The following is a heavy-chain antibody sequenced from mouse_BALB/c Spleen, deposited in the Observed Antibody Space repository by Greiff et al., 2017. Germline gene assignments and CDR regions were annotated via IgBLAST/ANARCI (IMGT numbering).Heavy chain of an antibody. Sequence: EVKLQESGGGLVQPGGSLKLSCAASGFTFSSYGMSWVRQTPNKRLELVATINSNGGSTYYPDSVKGRFTISRDNAKNTLYLQMSSLKSEDTAMYYCARDPFYGNYAMDYWGQGTSVTVSS. CDR3: ARDPFYGNYAMDY. CDR2: INSNGGST. V-gene: IGHV5-6-3*01. CDR1: GFTFSSYG. D-gene: IGHD2-10*01. J-gene: IGHJ4*01.